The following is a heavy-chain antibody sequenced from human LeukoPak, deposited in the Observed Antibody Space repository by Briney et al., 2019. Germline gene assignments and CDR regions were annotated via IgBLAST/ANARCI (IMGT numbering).Heavy chain of an antibody. CDR3: ARARGRYCSSTSCYTIGAFDI. CDR1: DHTFTTYG. Sequence: ASVKVSCKASDHTFTTYGITWVRQVPGQGLEWMGWISVYNGDTKYAQKFQGRVTLTTETSTSTVYMELRSLKSDDTAVYYCARARGRYCSSTSCYTIGAFDIWGQGTMVTVSS. D-gene: IGHD2-2*02. J-gene: IGHJ3*02. V-gene: IGHV1-18*01. CDR2: ISVYNGDT.